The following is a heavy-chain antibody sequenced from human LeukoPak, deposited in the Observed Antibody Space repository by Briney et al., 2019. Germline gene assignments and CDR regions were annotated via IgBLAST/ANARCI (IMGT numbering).Heavy chain of an antibody. Sequence: SETLSLTCTVSGGSISSGSYYWSRIRQPAGKGLEWIGRIYTSGSTNYNPSLKSRVTISVDTSKNQFSLKLSSVTAADTAVYYCARDRYYYDSSGYQALLDYWGQGTLVTVSS. CDR3: ARDRYYYDSSGYQALLDY. J-gene: IGHJ4*02. V-gene: IGHV4-61*02. CDR1: GGSISSGSYY. D-gene: IGHD3-22*01. CDR2: IYTSGST.